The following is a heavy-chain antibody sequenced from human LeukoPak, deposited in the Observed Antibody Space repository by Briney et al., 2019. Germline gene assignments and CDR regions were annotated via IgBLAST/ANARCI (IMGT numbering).Heavy chain of an antibody. V-gene: IGHV3-48*04. D-gene: IGHD2-2*01. CDR3: AKGPIDIVVAQDDAFDI. J-gene: IGHJ3*02. Sequence: PGGSLRLSCTASGFTFSSYSMNWVRQAPGKGLEWVSYISSSGSTIYYADSVKGRFTISRDNAKNSLYLQMNSLRAEDTAVYYCAKGPIDIVVAQDDAFDIWGQGTMVTVSS. CDR1: GFTFSSYS. CDR2: ISSSGSTI.